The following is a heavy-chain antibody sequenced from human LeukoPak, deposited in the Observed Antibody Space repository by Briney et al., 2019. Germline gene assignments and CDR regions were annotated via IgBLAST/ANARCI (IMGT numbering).Heavy chain of an antibody. V-gene: IGHV4-34*01. CDR2: INHSGST. Sequence: PSDTLSLTCAVYGGSFSGYYWSWIRQPPGKGLEWIGEINHSGSTNYNPSLKSRVTISVDTSKNQFSLKLSSVTAADTAVYYCARPPARGYSYGYRGYYFDYWGQGTLVTVSS. D-gene: IGHD5-18*01. CDR1: GGSFSGYY. J-gene: IGHJ4*02. CDR3: ARPPARGYSYGYRGYYFDY.